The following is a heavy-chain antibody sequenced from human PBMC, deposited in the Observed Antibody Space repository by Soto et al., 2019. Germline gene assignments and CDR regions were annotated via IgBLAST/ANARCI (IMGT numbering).Heavy chain of an antibody. CDR3: ARELRLMTYYYYGMDV. J-gene: IGHJ6*02. D-gene: IGHD2-8*01. CDR1: GGSISSGDYY. Sequence: QVQLQESGPGLVKPSQTLSLTCTVSGGSISSGDYYWSWIRQPPGKGLEWIGYIYYSGSTYYNPSLKSRVTISVDTSKNQFSLKLSSVTAAATAVYYCARELRLMTYYYYGMDVWGQGTTVTVSS. V-gene: IGHV4-30-4*01. CDR2: IYYSGST.